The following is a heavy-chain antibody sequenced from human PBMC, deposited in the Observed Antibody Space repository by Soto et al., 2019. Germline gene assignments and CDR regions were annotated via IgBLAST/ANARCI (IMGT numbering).Heavy chain of an antibody. D-gene: IGHD3-22*01. J-gene: IGHJ4*02. V-gene: IGHV1-3*01. Sequence: ASVKVSCKASGYTFTSYAMHWVRQAPGQRLEWMGWINAGNGNTKYSQKFQGRVTITRDTSASTAYMELSSLRSEDTAVYYCARPLYDSSGYLFPFDYWGQGTLVTVSS. CDR3: ARPLYDSSGYLFPFDY. CDR1: GYTFTSYA. CDR2: INAGNGNT.